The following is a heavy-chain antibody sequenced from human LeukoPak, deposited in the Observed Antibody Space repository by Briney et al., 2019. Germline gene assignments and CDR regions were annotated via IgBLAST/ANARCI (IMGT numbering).Heavy chain of an antibody. V-gene: IGHV1-2*02. CDR1: GYTFTGYY. CDR2: INPNSGGT. J-gene: IGHJ6*02. D-gene: IGHD2-15*01. CDR3: ARDSECGGSCPDV. Sequence: ASVKVSCKASGYTFTGYYMHWVRQAPGQGLEWMGWINPNSGGTNYAQKFQGRVTMTRDSSISTAYMELSRLRSDDTAVYYCARDSECGGSCPDVWGQGTTVTVSS.